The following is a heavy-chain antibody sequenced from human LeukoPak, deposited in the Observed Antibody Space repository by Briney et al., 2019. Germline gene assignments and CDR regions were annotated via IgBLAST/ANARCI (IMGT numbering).Heavy chain of an antibody. Sequence: PGGSLRLCCAASGFTFSSFSMNWVRQAPGKGLEWVSYISSSSAIINYADSVKGRFTISRDNAENTLSLQMNSLRREDTAVYYCARDLISGAYTFDYWGQGTLVTVSS. CDR3: ARDLISGAYTFDY. D-gene: IGHD1-26*01. V-gene: IGHV3-48*01. CDR2: ISSSSAII. CDR1: GFTFSSFS. J-gene: IGHJ4*02.